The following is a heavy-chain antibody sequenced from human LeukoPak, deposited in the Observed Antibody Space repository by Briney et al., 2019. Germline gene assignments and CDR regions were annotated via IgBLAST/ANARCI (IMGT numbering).Heavy chain of an antibody. D-gene: IGHD4-17*01. CDR1: GFAFRSHA. CDR3: AKIPYGDYVLDYYYYMDV. CDR2: IRYDGSKK. J-gene: IGHJ6*03. Sequence: GGSLRLSCTASGFAFRSHAMHWVRQAPGKGLEWVAFIRYDGSKKFYADSVKGRFTISRDNSKNTLYLQMNSLRAEDTAVYYCAKIPYGDYVLDYYYYMDVWGKGTTVTISS. V-gene: IGHV3-30*02.